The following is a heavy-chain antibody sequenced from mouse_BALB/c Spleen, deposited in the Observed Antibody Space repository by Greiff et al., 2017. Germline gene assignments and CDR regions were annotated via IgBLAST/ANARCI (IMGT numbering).Heavy chain of an antibody. CDR1: GFNIKDTY. D-gene: IGHD1-1*01. CDR3: ARTYYYGSSYYYAMDY. CDR2: IDPANGNT. J-gene: IGHJ4*01. Sequence: EVQRVESGAELVKPGASVKLSCTASGFNIKDTYMHWVKQRPEQGLEWIGRIDPANGNTKYDPKFQGKATITADTSSNTAYLQLSSLTAEDTAVYYCARTYYYGSSYYYAMDYWGQGTSVTVSS. V-gene: IGHV14-3*02.